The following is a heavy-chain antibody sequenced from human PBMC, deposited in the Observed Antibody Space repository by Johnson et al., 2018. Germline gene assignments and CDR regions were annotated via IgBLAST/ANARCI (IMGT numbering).Heavy chain of an antibody. V-gene: IGHV3-9*01. J-gene: IGHJ6*03. CDR3: AKVSETLTGPDDYMDV. Sequence: VQLVQSGGGLVQPGRSLRLSCAASGFTFDDYAMHWVRQAPGKGLEWVSGINWNSVTIGYADSVTGRFTISRDNSKNTLYVQMNNLRPEDTAVYYCAKVSETLTGPDDYMDVWGKGTTVTVSS. D-gene: IGHD3-9*01. CDR1: GFTFDDYA. CDR2: INWNSVTI.